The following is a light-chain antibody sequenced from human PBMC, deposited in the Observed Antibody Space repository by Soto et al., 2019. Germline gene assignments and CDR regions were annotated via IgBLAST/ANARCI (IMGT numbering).Light chain of an antibody. Sequence: DIQMTQSPSSLSASVGDRVTITCRAGQSISSYLNWYQQKPGKAPNLLIYVASSLQSGVPSRFSGRGSGTDFTLTISSLQPEDFATYYCQQSYNTPYTFGQGTKLEIK. J-gene: IGKJ2*01. CDR1: QSISSY. CDR2: VAS. CDR3: QQSYNTPYT. V-gene: IGKV1-39*01.